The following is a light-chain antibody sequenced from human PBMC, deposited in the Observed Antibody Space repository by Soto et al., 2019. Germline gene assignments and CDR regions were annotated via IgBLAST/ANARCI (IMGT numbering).Light chain of an antibody. Sequence: QSVLTQPPSASGTPGQRVTISCSGSSSNIGSNTVNWYQQLPGTAPKLLIYSNNQRPSGVPDRFSGSQSGPSASLAISGLQSEDEADYYCAAWDDSLNGAVFGGGTKLTVL. V-gene: IGLV1-44*01. J-gene: IGLJ2*01. CDR3: AAWDDSLNGAV. CDR1: SSNIGSNT. CDR2: SNN.